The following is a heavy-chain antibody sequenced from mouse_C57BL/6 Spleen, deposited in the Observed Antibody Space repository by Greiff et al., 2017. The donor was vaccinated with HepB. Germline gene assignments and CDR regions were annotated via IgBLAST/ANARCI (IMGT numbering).Heavy chain of an antibody. D-gene: IGHD1-1*01. CDR3: ARNYGSSRYWYFDV. Sequence: DVMLVESGGGLVKPGGSLKLSCAASGFTFSSYTMSWVRQTPEKRLEWVATISGGGGNTYYPDSVKGRFTISRDNAKNTLYLQMSSLRSEDTALYYCARNYGSSRYWYFDVWGTGTTVTVSS. J-gene: IGHJ1*03. V-gene: IGHV5-9*01. CDR1: GFTFSSYT. CDR2: ISGGGGNT.